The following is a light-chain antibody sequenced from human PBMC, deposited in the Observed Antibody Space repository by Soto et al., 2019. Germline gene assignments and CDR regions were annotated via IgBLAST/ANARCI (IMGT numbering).Light chain of an antibody. V-gene: IGKV2-24*01. J-gene: IGKJ1*01. Sequence: DIVMTQTPLSSPVTLGHPASISCRSSQSLVHSDGNTYLSWLQQRPGQPPRLLIYTVSNRVSGVTDRFRGSGAGSDFTLKISGVEAADVGVDDCEQATHSPWAVGRGTKVESK. CDR3: EQATHSPWA. CDR2: TVS. CDR1: QSLVHSDGNTY.